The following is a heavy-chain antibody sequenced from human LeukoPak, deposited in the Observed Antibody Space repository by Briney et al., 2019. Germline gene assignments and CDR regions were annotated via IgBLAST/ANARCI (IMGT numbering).Heavy chain of an antibody. CDR1: GFTFSSYA. Sequence: GGSLRLSCAASGFTFSSYAMSWVRQAPGKGLEWVSAISGSGGSTYYADSVKGRFTISRDNSKNTLYLQMNSLRAEDTAVYYCAKDSGGVLALAGTGGEFDYWGQGTLVTVSS. CDR3: AKDSGGVLALAGTGGEFDY. D-gene: IGHD6-19*01. J-gene: IGHJ4*02. V-gene: IGHV3-23*01. CDR2: ISGSGGST.